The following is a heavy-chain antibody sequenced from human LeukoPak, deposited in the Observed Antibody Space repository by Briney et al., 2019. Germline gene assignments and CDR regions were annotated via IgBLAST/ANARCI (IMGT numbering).Heavy chain of an antibody. D-gene: IGHD2-15*01. CDR3: AREGSGGSFFDV. CDR1: GFTFSSYS. Sequence: GGSLRLSCAASGFTFSSYSMNWVRQAPGKGLEWVSYISSSSSTIYYADSVKGRFTISRDNAKNSLYLQMNSLRAEDTAVYYCAREGSGGSFFDVWGKGTTVTISS. J-gene: IGHJ6*03. CDR2: ISSSSSTI. V-gene: IGHV3-48*04.